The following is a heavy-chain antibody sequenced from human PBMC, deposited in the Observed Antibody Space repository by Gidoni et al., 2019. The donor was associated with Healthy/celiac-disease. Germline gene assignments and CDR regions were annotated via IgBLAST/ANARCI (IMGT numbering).Heavy chain of an antibody. J-gene: IGHJ3*02. CDR1: GYSFNSYW. Sequence: EVQLVQSGAEVKQPGESLKISCKGSGYSFNSYWIGWVRQMPGKGLEWMGIIYLGDSDTRYSPSFQGQVTISADKSSSTAYLQWSSLEASDTAMYYCARSPMNYYDTSGYSSGKGAFDIWGQGTVVTVSS. V-gene: IGHV5-51*01. CDR3: ARSPMNYYDTSGYSSGKGAFDI. D-gene: IGHD3-22*01. CDR2: IYLGDSDT.